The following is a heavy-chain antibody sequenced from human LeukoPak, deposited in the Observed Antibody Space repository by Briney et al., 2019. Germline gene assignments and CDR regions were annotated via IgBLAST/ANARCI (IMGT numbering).Heavy chain of an antibody. D-gene: IGHD3-22*01. J-gene: IGHJ1*01. CDR3: ALEQYDSSGYYFQH. CDR1: GFTFSTYV. CDR2: IWHDGSNK. Sequence: PGGSLRLSCAASGFTFSTYVIHWVRQAPGKGLEWVALIWHDGSNKYYGDSVKDRFTISRDNSKNTLYLQMNSLRAEDTAVYYCALEQYDSSGYYFQHWGQGTLVTVSS. V-gene: IGHV3-33*01.